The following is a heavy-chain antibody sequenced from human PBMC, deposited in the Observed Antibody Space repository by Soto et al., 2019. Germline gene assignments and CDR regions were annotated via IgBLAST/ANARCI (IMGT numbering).Heavy chain of an antibody. CDR3: AKDAEKQIFGVVISGYFQH. J-gene: IGHJ1*01. Sequence: QVQLVESGGGVVQPGRSLRLSCAASGFTFSCYGMHWVRQAPGKGLEWVAVISYDGSNKYYADSVKGRFTISRDNSKNTLYLQMNSLRAEDTAVYYCAKDAEKQIFGVVISGYFQHWGQGTLVTVSS. D-gene: IGHD3-3*01. CDR1: GFTFSCYG. V-gene: IGHV3-30*18. CDR2: ISYDGSNK.